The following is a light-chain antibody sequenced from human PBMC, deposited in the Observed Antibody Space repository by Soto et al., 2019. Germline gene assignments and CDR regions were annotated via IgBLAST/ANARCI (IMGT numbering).Light chain of an antibody. V-gene: IGLV1-51*01. CDR3: GTWDSDLSAEV. J-gene: IGLJ3*02. Sequence: QSVLTQPPSVSVAPGQKVTISCSGSSSNIGTNYVSWYQQLPGRAPKLVIFDNSKRPSGIPGRFSGSKSGSSATLGVTGLQTGDEADYYCGTWDSDLSAEVFGGGTKLTVL. CDR1: SSNIGTNY. CDR2: DNS.